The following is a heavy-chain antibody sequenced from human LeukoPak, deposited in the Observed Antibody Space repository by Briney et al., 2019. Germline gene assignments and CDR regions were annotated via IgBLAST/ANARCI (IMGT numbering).Heavy chain of an antibody. D-gene: IGHD6-13*01. CDR2: IYYSGST. Sequence: SETLSLTCTVSGGSISSSGYYWSWIRQHPGKGLEWIGYIYYSGSTYYNPSLKSRVTISVDTSKNQFSLKLSSVTAADTAVYYCARRWYSSSWYLPYYYYGMDVRGQGTTVTVS. CDR3: ARRWYSSSWYLPYYYYGMDV. CDR1: GGSISSSGYY. V-gene: IGHV4-39*01. J-gene: IGHJ6*02.